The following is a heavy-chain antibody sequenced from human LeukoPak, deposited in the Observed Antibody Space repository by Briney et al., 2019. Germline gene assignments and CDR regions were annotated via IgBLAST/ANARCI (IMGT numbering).Heavy chain of an antibody. V-gene: IGHV4-39*01. Sequence: PSETLSLTCTVSGGSITSSHYYWGWIRQPPGKGLEWIGTIYYSGTTYYNPSLESRVTISEDTSKNQFSLTLRSVTAADTAVYYCARQNSDYYHYYIDVWGKGTTVTVSS. CDR1: GGSITSSHYY. CDR3: ARQNSDYYHYYIDV. CDR2: IYYSGTT. J-gene: IGHJ6*03. D-gene: IGHD3-10*01.